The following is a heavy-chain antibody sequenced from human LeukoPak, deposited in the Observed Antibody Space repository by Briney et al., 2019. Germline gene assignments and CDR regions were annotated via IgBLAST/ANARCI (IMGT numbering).Heavy chain of an antibody. CDR3: AKGSLLERATRDSYFDY. V-gene: IGHV3-30*02. J-gene: IGHJ4*02. CDR1: GFTFSNYA. D-gene: IGHD5-24*01. Sequence: GGSLRLSCAASGFTFSNYAMSWVRQAPGKGLEWVAFIRYDGSNKYYADSVKGRFTISRDNSKNTLYLQMNSLRAEDTAVYYCAKGSLLERATRDSYFDYWGQGTLVTVSS. CDR2: IRYDGSNK.